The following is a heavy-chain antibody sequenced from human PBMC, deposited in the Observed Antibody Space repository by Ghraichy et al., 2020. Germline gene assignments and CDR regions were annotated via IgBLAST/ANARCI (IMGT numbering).Heavy chain of an antibody. J-gene: IGHJ4*02. V-gene: IGHV4-34*01. D-gene: IGHD6-6*01. CDR3: ARGKVSYSSSVFDY. Sequence: SETLSLTCAVYGGSFSGYSWNWIRQPPGKGLEWIGEINHSGSTNYNPSLKSRVTISVDTSKNQFSLKLSSVTAADTAVYYCARGKVSYSSSVFDYWGQGTLVTVSS. CDR1: GGSFSGYS. CDR2: INHSGST.